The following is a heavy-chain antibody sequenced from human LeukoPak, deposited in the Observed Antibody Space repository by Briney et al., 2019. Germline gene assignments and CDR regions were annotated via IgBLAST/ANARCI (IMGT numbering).Heavy chain of an antibody. CDR2: INSDGSST. CDR3: ARKYSHDRGGYYPWDY. J-gene: IGHJ4*02. V-gene: IGHV3-74*01. D-gene: IGHD3-22*01. CDR1: GFTFSSYW. Sequence: GGSLRLSCVTSGFTFSSYWMHWVRQAPGKGLVWVSRINSDGSSTTYADSVKGRFTISRDNAENTLYLQMNSLRAEDTAMYYRARKYSHDRGGYYPWDYWGQGTLVTVSS.